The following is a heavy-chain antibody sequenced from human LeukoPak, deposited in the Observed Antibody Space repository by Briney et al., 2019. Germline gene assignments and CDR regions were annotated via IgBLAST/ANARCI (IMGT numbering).Heavy chain of an antibody. CDR1: GFTFSDYT. J-gene: IGHJ4*02. Sequence: GGSLRLSCAASGFTFSDYTMTWIRQGPGKGLDWISYISSSSRIIYYADSVEGRFTISRDNGNNSLYLQLNSLTVDDTAVYYCAILTGSDNSGYSTLGDWGQGTLVTVSS. CDR3: AILTGSDNSGYSTLGD. D-gene: IGHD3-22*01. V-gene: IGHV3-11*04. CDR2: ISSSSRII.